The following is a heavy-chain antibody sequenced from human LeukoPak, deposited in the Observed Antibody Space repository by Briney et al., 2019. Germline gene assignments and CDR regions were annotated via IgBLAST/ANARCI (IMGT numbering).Heavy chain of an antibody. J-gene: IGHJ4*02. D-gene: IGHD3-22*01. CDR2: ISAYNGNT. CDR3: ARVPVLALDDSSGYPDY. V-gene: IGHV1-18*01. Sequence: GTSVKVSCKASGYTFTSYGISWVRQAPGQGLEWMGWISAYNGNTNYAQKLQGRVTMTTDTSTSTAYMELRSLRSDDTAVYYCARVPVLALDDSSGYPDYWGQGTLVTVSS. CDR1: GYTFTSYG.